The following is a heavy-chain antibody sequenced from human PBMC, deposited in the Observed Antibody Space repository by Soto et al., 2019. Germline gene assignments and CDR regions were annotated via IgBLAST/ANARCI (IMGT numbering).Heavy chain of an antibody. Sequence: ASVKVSCKASGYTFANYYMHWVRQAPGQGLEWMGMINPRGGRTTYPQKFQGRVTMTRDTSTSTAYMELSSLRSEDTAVYYCARVSPPLAYCGGDCYSSSVHWFDPWGQGTLVTVSS. V-gene: IGHV1-46*01. D-gene: IGHD2-21*02. CDR3: ARVSPPLAYCGGDCYSSSVHWFDP. J-gene: IGHJ5*02. CDR2: INPRGGRT. CDR1: GYTFANYY.